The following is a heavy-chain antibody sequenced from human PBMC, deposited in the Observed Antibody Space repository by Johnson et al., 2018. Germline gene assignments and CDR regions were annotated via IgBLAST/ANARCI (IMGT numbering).Heavy chain of an antibody. V-gene: IGHV3-53*01. CDR2: IYSDGST. Sequence: EVQLVESGGALVQPGRSLRLSCAASGFTVSTSYVSWVRQAPGKGLEWVSVIYSDGSTYYADSVKGRFTISRDNSKNTLYLQMNSLRAEDTALYYCASPQYCGGDCYRDDGFDIWGQGTMVTVSS. CDR1: GFTVSTSY. CDR3: ASPQYCGGDCYRDDGFDI. D-gene: IGHD2-21*02. J-gene: IGHJ3*02.